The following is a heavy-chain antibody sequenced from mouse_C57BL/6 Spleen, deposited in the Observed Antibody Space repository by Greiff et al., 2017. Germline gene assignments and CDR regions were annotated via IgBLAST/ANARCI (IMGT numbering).Heavy chain of an antibody. J-gene: IGHJ1*03. CDR1: GFTFSDYG. Sequence: DVQLVESGGGLVKPGGSLKLSCAASGFTFSDYGMHWVRQAPEKGLGWVAYISSGSSTIYYAETGKGRFTISRDNAKNTLFLQMTRLRSEDTAMYYCAKGDYGSSYGKNWYFDVWGTGTTVTVSS. V-gene: IGHV5-17*01. D-gene: IGHD1-1*01. CDR2: ISSGSSTI. CDR3: AKGDYGSSYGKNWYFDV.